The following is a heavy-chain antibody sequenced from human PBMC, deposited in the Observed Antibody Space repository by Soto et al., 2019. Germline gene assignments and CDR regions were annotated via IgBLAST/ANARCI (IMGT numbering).Heavy chain of an antibody. D-gene: IGHD2-15*01. J-gene: IGHJ4*02. CDR1: GVSISSNGYY. V-gene: IGHV4-39*01. CDR3: AGRDSGGYPSIDH. CDR2: IYYGGTT. Sequence: SETLSLTCTVSGVSISSNGYYWGWIRQPPGKGLEWIGSIYYGGTTYYNPSLKSRVTISVDTSKNQFSLKLTSVTAADTAVYYCAGRDSGGYPSIDHWGQGTLVTVSS.